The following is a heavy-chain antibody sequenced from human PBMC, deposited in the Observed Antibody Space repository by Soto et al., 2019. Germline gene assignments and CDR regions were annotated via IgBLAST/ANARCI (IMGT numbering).Heavy chain of an antibody. J-gene: IGHJ6*03. CDR1: GYTFTSYG. D-gene: IGHD3-10*01. CDR3: ARVPIRGSEIDYYYYYMDV. CDR2: ISAYNGNT. Sequence: QVQLVQSGAEVKKPGASVKVSCKASGYTFTSYGISWVRQAPGQGLEWMGWISAYNGNTNYAQKLQGRVTMATDTVTSTAYMELRSLRSDDTAVYYCARVPIRGSEIDYYYYYMDVWGKGTTVTVSS. V-gene: IGHV1-18*01.